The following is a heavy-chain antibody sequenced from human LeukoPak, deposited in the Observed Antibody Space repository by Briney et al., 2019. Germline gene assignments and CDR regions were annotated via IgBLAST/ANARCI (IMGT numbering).Heavy chain of an antibody. Sequence: GASVKVSCKASGYTFTSYYMHWVRQAPGQGLEWMGIINPSGGSTSYAQKFQGRVTTTRDTSTSTVYMELSSLRSEDTAVYYCARDSRGTFPSPGMDVWGQGTTVTVSS. J-gene: IGHJ6*02. V-gene: IGHV1-46*01. CDR2: INPSGGST. CDR3: ARDSRGTFPSPGMDV. CDR1: GYTFTSYY. D-gene: IGHD1-1*01.